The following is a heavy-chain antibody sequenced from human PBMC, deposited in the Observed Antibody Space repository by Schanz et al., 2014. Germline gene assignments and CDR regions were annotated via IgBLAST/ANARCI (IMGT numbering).Heavy chain of an antibody. CDR2: ITPSGGST. CDR3: ARSGSSNWYFFDY. CDR1: GYTFTRYY. Sequence: QVQLVQSGAEVKKPGASVKVSCKASGYTFTRYYIHWVRQAPGQGLEWMGIITPSGGSTNYAQKFQGRVTITRDTLASTAYMEVSSLRSEDTAVYYCARSGSSNWYFFDYWGQGTLVTVSS. V-gene: IGHV1-46*01. J-gene: IGHJ4*02. D-gene: IGHD6-13*01.